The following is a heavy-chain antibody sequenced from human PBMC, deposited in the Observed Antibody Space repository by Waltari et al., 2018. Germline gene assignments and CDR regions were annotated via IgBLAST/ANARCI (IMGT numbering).Heavy chain of an antibody. Sequence: QVQLQESGPGLVKPSETLSLTCTVSGGSLSSYYWSWIRQPAGKGLEWIGRIYTSGSTNYNPSLKSRVTMSVDTSKNQFSLKLSSVTAADTAVYYCARGVLRYFDWLFTNWFDPWGQGTLVTVSS. V-gene: IGHV4-4*07. D-gene: IGHD3-9*01. J-gene: IGHJ5*02. CDR3: ARGVLRYFDWLFTNWFDP. CDR2: IYTSGST. CDR1: GGSLSSYY.